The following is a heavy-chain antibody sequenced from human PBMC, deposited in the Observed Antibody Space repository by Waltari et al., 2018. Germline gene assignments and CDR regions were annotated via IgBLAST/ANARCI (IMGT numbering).Heavy chain of an antibody. CDR1: GFPVSSNY. J-gene: IGHJ4*02. Sequence: EVQLVESGGGLIQPGGSLSLSCAASGFPVSSNYMSWVRQAPGKGLEWVSVIYSGGSTYYADSVKGRFTISRDNSKNTLYLQMNSLRAEDTAVYYCARGRRWLQYYYFDYWGQGTLVTVSS. CDR3: ARGRRWLQYYYFDY. D-gene: IGHD5-12*01. V-gene: IGHV3-53*01. CDR2: IYSGGST.